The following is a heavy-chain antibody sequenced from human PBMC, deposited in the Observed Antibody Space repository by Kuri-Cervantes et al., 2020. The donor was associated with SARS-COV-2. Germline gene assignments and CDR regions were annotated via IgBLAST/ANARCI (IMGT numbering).Heavy chain of an antibody. J-gene: IGHJ3*02. Sequence: LSLTCAASGFTFSDYYMSWIRQAPGKGLEWVSYISSSGSTIYYADSVKGRFTISRDNAKNSLYLQMNSLRAEDTAVYYCARDPGGLDAFDIWGQGTMVTVSS. CDR1: GFTFSDYY. CDR2: ISSSGSTI. D-gene: IGHD4-23*01. CDR3: ARDPGGLDAFDI. V-gene: IGHV3-11*01.